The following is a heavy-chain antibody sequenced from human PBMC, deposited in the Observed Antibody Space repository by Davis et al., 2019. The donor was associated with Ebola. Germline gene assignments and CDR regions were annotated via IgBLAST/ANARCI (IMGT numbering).Heavy chain of an antibody. CDR1: RYIFIAYY. CDR2: INLNSGGT. CDR3: ARVPGRNSGNSNAFDF. D-gene: IGHD1-26*01. J-gene: IGHJ4*02. Sequence: ASVTVSCKTSRYIFIAYYIHWVRQAPGQGLEWMGWINLNSGGTNYAPKFQGWVTMTRDTSITTAYMELSRIKSDDTAVYYCARVPGRNSGNSNAFDFWGQGTLVTVSS. V-gene: IGHV1-2*04.